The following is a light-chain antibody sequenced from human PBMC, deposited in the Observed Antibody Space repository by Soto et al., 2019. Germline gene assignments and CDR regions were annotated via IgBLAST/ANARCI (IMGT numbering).Light chain of an antibody. J-gene: IGLJ1*01. V-gene: IGLV1-44*01. CDR2: NNN. CDR3: AAWDDSLREV. Sequence: QSVLTQPPSASATPGQRVTISCSGSSSNIGSNAVNWYQQFPGTAPKLLIYNNNQRPSGVPDRFSGPKSGTSASLAISGLQSGDEADYYCAAWDDSLREVFGTGTKLTVL. CDR1: SSNIGSNA.